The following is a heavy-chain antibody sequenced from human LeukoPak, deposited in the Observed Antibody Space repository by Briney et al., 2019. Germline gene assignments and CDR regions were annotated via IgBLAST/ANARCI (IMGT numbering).Heavy chain of an antibody. CDR1: GYTFTSYG. CDR3: ARDKDSSSWYWYGTDV. CDR2: INAYNDDT. Sequence: ASVRVSCKASGYTFTSYGISWVRQAPGQGLEWMGWINAYNDDTNHAQNFQGRVTMTTDTSTSTAYMELRSLRSDDTAVYYCARDKDSSSWYWYGTDVWGQGTTVTVSS. V-gene: IGHV1-18*01. J-gene: IGHJ6*02. D-gene: IGHD6-13*01.